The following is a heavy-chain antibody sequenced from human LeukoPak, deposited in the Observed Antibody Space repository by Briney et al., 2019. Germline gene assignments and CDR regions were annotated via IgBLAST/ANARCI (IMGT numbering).Heavy chain of an antibody. Sequence: GGSLRLSCAASGFTFSSYAMSWVRQAPGKGLEWVSAISGSGGSTYYADSVKGRFTISRDNSKNTLYLQMNSLRAEDTAVCYCAKVGRPTYCGGDCYTGLIDYWGQGTLVTVSS. D-gene: IGHD2-21*02. J-gene: IGHJ4*02. CDR3: AKVGRPTYCGGDCYTGLIDY. CDR2: ISGSGGST. V-gene: IGHV3-23*01. CDR1: GFTFSSYA.